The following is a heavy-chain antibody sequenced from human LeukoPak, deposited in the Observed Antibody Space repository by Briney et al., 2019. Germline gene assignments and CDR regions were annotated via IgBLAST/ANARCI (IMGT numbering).Heavy chain of an antibody. D-gene: IGHD6-19*01. V-gene: IGHV3-66*01. J-gene: IGHJ4*02. CDR1: GFTVSSNY. Sequence: GSLRLSCAASGFTVSSNYMSWVRQAPGKGLEWVSVIYSGGSTYYADSVKGRFTISRDNAKKSLYLQMNRLRAEDTAVYYCATSGWYLLPGVYWGQGTLVTVSS. CDR3: ATSGWYLLPGVY. CDR2: IYSGGST.